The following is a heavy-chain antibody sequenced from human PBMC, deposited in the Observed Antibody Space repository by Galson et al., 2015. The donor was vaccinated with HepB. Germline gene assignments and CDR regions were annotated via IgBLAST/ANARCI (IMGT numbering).Heavy chain of an antibody. CDR1: GFTLSSYW. CDR3: ARDRQLVRWFDP. D-gene: IGHD6-13*01. V-gene: IGHV3-7*03. CDR2: IKQDGSEK. Sequence: SLRLSCAASGFTLSSYWMSWVRQAPGKGLEWVANIKQDGSEKYYVDSVKGRFTISRDNAKNSLYLQMNSLRAEDTAVYYCARDRQLVRWFDPWGQGTLVTVSS. J-gene: IGHJ5*02.